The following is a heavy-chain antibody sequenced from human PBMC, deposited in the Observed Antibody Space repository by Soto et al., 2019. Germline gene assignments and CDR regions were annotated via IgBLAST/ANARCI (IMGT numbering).Heavy chain of an antibody. CDR1: GFTLSSYW. D-gene: IGHD4-17*01. Sequence: EVQLVESGGGLVQPGGSLRLSCAASGFTLSSYWMNWVRLAPGKGLEWVANIKQDGNQKNYVDSVKGRFTISRDNAKNSLYLQMSSLRAEDTAVYYCMTSVTTHDYWGQGTLVTVSS. V-gene: IGHV3-7*01. CDR2: IKQDGNQK. J-gene: IGHJ4*02. CDR3: MTSVTTHDY.